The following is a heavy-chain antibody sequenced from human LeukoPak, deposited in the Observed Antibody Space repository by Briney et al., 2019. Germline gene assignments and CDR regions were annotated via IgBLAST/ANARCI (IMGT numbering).Heavy chain of an antibody. J-gene: IGHJ4*02. D-gene: IGHD2-21*02. CDR2: ISGSGGST. CDR3: VKDITGGDWRDYFDY. V-gene: IGHV3-23*01. CDR1: GFTFSSYS. Sequence: LSGGSLRLSCAASGFTFSSYSMNWVRQAPGKGPEWVSAISGSGGSTYYADSVKGRFTISRDNSKSTLYLQMNSLRAEDTAVYYCVKDITGGDWRDYFDYWGQGTLVTVSS.